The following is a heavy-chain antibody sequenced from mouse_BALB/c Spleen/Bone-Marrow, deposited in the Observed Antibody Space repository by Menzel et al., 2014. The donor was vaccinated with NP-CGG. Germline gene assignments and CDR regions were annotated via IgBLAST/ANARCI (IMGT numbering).Heavy chain of an antibody. CDR3: TRSDGYYVPHWYFDV. D-gene: IGHD2-3*01. CDR2: ISPSNGGT. Sequence: VQLQQSGAELVKPGASVKLSCKASGYTFTSYYMYWVKQRPGQGLEWIGEISPSNGGTNFNEKFKSKATLTVDKSSSTAYMQLSSLTSEDSAVYYCTRSDGYYVPHWYFDVWGAGTTVTVSS. CDR1: GYTFTSYY. V-gene: IGHV1S81*02. J-gene: IGHJ1*01.